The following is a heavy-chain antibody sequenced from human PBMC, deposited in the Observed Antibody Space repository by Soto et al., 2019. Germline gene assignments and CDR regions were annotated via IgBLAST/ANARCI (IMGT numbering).Heavy chain of an antibody. D-gene: IGHD1-7*01. J-gene: IGHJ4*02. V-gene: IGHV1-69*06. Sequence: GASVKVSCMASGGTFSNYVVNWVRQAPGQGLEWMGRIIPISGAANYAQKFQGRVTITADKSTSTSYMELSSLRSEDTAVYYCARDMTRTVVPYFDFWGQGTLVTVSS. CDR2: IIPISGAA. CDR3: ARDMTRTVVPYFDF. CDR1: GGTFSNYV.